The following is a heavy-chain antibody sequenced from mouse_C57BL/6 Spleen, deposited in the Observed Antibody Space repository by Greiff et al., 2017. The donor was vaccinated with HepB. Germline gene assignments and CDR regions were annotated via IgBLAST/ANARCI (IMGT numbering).Heavy chain of an antibody. V-gene: IGHV1-69*01. CDR1: GYTFTSYW. D-gene: IGHD4-1*01. J-gene: IGHJ4*01. CDR3: ARRAGTRYAMDY. CDR2: IDPSDSYT. Sequence: LKQPGAELVMPGASVKLSCKASGYTFTSYWMHWVKQRPGQGLEWIGEIDPSDSYTNYNQKFKGKSTFTVDKSSSTAYMQLSSLTSEDSAVYYCARRAGTRYAMDYWGQGTSVTVSS.